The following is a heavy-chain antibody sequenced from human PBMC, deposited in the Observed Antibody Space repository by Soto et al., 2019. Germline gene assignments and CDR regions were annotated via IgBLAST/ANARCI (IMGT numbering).Heavy chain of an antibody. CDR1: GYTFTSYA. V-gene: IGHV1-3*01. J-gene: IGHJ4*02. CDR3: ARVYSSGWYGLRRLGPFDY. D-gene: IGHD6-19*01. Sequence: QVQLVQSGAEVKKPGASVKVSCKASGYTFTSYAMHWVRQAPGQRLEWMGWINAGNGNTKYSQKFQGRVTITRDTSASTAYMELSSLRSEDTAVYYCARVYSSGWYGLRRLGPFDYWGQGTLVTVSS. CDR2: INAGNGNT.